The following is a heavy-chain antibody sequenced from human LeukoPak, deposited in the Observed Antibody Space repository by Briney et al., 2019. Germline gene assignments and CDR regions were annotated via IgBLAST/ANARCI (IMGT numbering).Heavy chain of an antibody. V-gene: IGHV1-69*01. D-gene: IGHD4-11*01. CDR3: ARSVVTTVTDLFDP. Sequence: ASVKVSCKASGGTFSSYAISWVRQAPGQGLEWMGGIIPIFGTANYAQKFQGRVTITADESTSTAYMELSSLRSEDTAVYYCARSVVTTVTDLFDPWGQGTLVTVSS. CDR1: GGTFSSYA. J-gene: IGHJ5*02. CDR2: IIPIFGTA.